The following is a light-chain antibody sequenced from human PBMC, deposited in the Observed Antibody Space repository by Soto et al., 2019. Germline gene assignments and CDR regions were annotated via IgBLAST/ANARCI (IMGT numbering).Light chain of an antibody. CDR1: QSVSSY. V-gene: IGKV3-11*01. CDR3: QQRNNLPFMCT. CDR2: DAS. Sequence: EIVLTQSPATLSLSPGERATLSCRASQSVSSYLAWYQQKPGQAPRLLIYDASNRATGIPARFSGSGSGTDFTITIGSLEPEDFADYYFQQRNNLPFMCTFGQGTKREIK. J-gene: IGKJ2*02.